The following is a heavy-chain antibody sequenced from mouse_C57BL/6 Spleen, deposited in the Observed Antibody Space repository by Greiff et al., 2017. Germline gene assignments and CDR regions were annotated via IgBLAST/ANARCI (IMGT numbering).Heavy chain of an antibody. Sequence: EVQLVESGGGLVKPGGSLKLSCAASGFTFSDYGMHWVRQAPEKGLEWVAYISSGSSTIYYAETVKGRFTISRDNAKNTLFLQTTSLRSEDTAMYYCAREKIYYDYSFAYWGQGTLVTVSA. V-gene: IGHV5-17*01. CDR2: ISSGSSTI. D-gene: IGHD2-4*01. CDR1: GFTFSDYG. CDR3: AREKIYYDYSFAY. J-gene: IGHJ3*01.